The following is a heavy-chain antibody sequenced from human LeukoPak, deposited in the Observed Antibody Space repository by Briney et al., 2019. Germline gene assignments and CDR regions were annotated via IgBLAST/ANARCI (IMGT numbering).Heavy chain of an antibody. D-gene: IGHD1-26*01. CDR1: GFTFSSYW. J-gene: IGHJ4*02. CDR2: IKQDGSEK. CDR3: ARDYSGSYHGKDY. Sequence: GGSLRLSCAASGFTFSSYWMSWVRQAPGKGLEWVANIKQDGSEKYYVDSVKGRFTISRDNAKNSLYLQMNSLRAEDTAVYYCARDYSGSYHGKDYWGQGTLVTVSS. V-gene: IGHV3-7*01.